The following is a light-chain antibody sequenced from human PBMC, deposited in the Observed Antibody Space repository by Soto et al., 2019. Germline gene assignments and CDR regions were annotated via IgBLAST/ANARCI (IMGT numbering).Light chain of an antibody. CDR1: QSVLYSSHNKNY. J-gene: IGKJ1*01. V-gene: IGKV4-1*01. CDR3: QQYYTTPRA. Sequence: DIVMTRSPDSLAVSLGERATINCKSSQSVLYSSHNKNYLAWYQQKPGQPPKLLIYWASTRESGVPDRFSGSGSGTDFTLTISSLQAEDVAVYYCQQYYTTPRAFGQGTKVEIK. CDR2: WAS.